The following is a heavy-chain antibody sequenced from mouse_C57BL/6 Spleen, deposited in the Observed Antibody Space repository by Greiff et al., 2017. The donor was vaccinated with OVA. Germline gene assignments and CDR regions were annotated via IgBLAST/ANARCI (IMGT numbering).Heavy chain of an antibody. Sequence: EVMLVESGGGLVKPGGSLKLSCAASGFTFSSYTMSWVRQTPEKRLEWVATISGGGGNTYYPDSVKGRFTISRDNAKNTLYLQMSSLRSEDTALYYCARLGASLTGFDYWGQGTTLTVSS. CDR2: ISGGGGNT. CDR1: GFTFSSYT. V-gene: IGHV5-9*01. J-gene: IGHJ2*01. D-gene: IGHD2-13*01. CDR3: ARLGASLTGFDY.